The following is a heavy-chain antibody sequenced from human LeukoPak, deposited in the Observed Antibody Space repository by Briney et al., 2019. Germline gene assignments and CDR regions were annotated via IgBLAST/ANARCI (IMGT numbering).Heavy chain of an antibody. CDR1: DGSSSDYY. V-gene: IGHV4-59*01. CDR2: ISYSGST. Sequence: SETLSLTCTVSDGSSSDYYWSWIRQPPGKGLEWIGYISYSGSTKYNPSLKSRVTISIDTSKTQVSLNLNFVTAADTAAYYCARRNFYGSGGHFDFWGQGTLVTVSS. CDR3: ARRNFYGSGGHFDF. D-gene: IGHD3-10*01. J-gene: IGHJ4*02.